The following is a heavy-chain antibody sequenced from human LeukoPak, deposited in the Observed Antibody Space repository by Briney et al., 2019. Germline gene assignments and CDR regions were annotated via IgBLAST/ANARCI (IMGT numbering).Heavy chain of an antibody. CDR1: GYTFTGYY. D-gene: IGHD2-2*02. J-gene: IGHJ4*02. CDR3: ARLGPPSGFVYPNFDY. Sequence: ASVKVSCKASGYTFTGYYMHWVRQAPGQGLEWMGRINPNSGGTNYAQKFQGRVTMTRDTSISTAYMELSRLRSDDTAVCYCARLGPPSGFVYPNFDYWGQGTLVTVSS. V-gene: IGHV1-2*06. CDR2: INPNSGGT.